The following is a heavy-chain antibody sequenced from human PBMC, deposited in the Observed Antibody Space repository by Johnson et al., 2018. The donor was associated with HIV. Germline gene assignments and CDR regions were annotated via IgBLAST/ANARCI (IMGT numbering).Heavy chain of an antibody. Sequence: QVQLVESGGGVVQPGRSLRLSCAASGFTFSSYGMHWVRQAPGKGLEWVAVISYDGNNKYYADSVKGRFTISRDNSKNTLYLQMNSLRAEYTALYYCAKTFYDFWSGYFGACEIWGKGTIVTVSS. CDR1: GFTFSSYG. J-gene: IGHJ3*02. D-gene: IGHD3-3*01. CDR2: ISYDGNNK. CDR3: AKTFYDFWSGYFGACEI. V-gene: IGHV3-30*18.